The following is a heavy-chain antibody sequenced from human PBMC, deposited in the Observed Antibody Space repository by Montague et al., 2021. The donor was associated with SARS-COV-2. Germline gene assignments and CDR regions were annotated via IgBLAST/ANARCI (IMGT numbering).Heavy chain of an antibody. J-gene: IGHJ4*02. CDR2: IWYDGSNK. D-gene: IGHD6-19*01. V-gene: IGHV3-33*01. CDR3: ARDNAVAGSDPPTDY. CDR1: GFTFSSYG. Sequence: SLRLSCAASGFTFSSYGMHWVRQAPGKGLEWVAVIWYDGSNKYYADSVKGRFTISRDNSKNTLYLQMSSLRAEDTAVYYCARDNAVAGSDPPTDYWGQGTLVTVSS.